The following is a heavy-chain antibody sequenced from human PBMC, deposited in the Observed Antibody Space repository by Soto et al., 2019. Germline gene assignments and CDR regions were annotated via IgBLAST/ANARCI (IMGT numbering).Heavy chain of an antibody. D-gene: IGHD2-15*01. J-gene: IGHJ3*02. Sequence: QVQLVESGGGVVQPGRSLRLSCAASGFTFSSYGMHWVRQAPGKGLEWVAVISYDGSNKYYADSVKGRFTISRDNSKNTLDLQMSSLRAEDTAVDYCAKEGSVGGYCSGGSCKGAFDIWGQGTMVTVSS. CDR3: AKEGSVGGYCSGGSCKGAFDI. V-gene: IGHV3-30*18. CDR2: ISYDGSNK. CDR1: GFTFSSYG.